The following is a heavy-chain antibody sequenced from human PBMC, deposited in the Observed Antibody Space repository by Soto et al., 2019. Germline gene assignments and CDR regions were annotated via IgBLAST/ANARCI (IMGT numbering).Heavy chain of an antibody. D-gene: IGHD1-26*01. J-gene: IGHJ3*02. CDR3: AGGGAGRRRGRMGACDI. Sequence: GGSLRLSCAASGFTFSDYYMSWIRQAPGKGLERVSYISTSGSTIYYADSVKGRFTISRDNAKNSLSLQMNSLRAEDTAVYYCAGGGAGRRRGRMGACDIWGQGKMVTVSS. V-gene: IGHV3-11*01. CDR1: GFTFSDYY. CDR2: ISTSGSTI.